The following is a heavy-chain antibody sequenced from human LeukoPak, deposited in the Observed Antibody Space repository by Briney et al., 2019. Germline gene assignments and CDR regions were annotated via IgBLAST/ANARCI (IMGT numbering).Heavy chain of an antibody. D-gene: IGHD3-10*01. CDR2: INHSGST. CDR3: ARGREGNYYGSGSYSFDY. J-gene: IGHJ4*02. V-gene: IGHV4-34*01. CDR1: GGSFSGYY. Sequence: SETLSLTCTVYGGSFSGYYWSWIRQPPGKGLDWIGEINHSGSTNYNPSLKSRVTISVDTSKNQFSLKLSSVTAADTAVYYCARGREGNYYGSGSYSFDYWGQGTLVTVSS.